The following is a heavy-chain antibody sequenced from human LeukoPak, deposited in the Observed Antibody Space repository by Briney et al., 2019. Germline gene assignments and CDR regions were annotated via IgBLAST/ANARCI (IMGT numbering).Heavy chain of an antibody. CDR2: ITGSDGTT. Sequence: PGGSLRLSCAASGFIFSSHAMSWVRQAPGKGLEWVSAITGSDGTTHYADSVKGRFTISRDSSKNTLYLQMNSLTAGDTAVYYCAKPDYSRGNWFDSWGQGTLVTVSS. V-gene: IGHV3-23*01. CDR1: GFIFSSHA. J-gene: IGHJ5*01. D-gene: IGHD2-15*01. CDR3: AKPDYSRGNWFDS.